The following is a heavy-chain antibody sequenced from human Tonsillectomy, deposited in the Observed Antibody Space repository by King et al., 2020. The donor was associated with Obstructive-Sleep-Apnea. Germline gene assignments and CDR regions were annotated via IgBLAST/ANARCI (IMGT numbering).Heavy chain of an antibody. V-gene: IGHV1-46*01. CDR1: GYTFTSYY. CDR3: ARDAGGGWELNYPLYYFDY. CDR2: INPSGGST. J-gene: IGHJ4*02. Sequence: QLVQSGAEVKKPGASVKVSCKASGYTFTSYYMHWVRQAPGQGLEWMGIINPSGGSTSYAQKFQGRVTMTRDTSTSTVYMELSSLRSEDTAVYYCARDAGGGWELNYPLYYFDYWGQGTLVTVSS. D-gene: IGHD1-26*01.